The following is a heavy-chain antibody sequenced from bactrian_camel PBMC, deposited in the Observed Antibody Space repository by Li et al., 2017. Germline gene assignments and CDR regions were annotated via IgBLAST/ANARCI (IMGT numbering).Heavy chain of an antibody. CDR2: KSTVGGIS. D-gene: IGHD2*01. Sequence: EVQLVESGGGSVQAGGSLTLSCHVSGDTTGTYCMGWFRQPPGLEREGVAVKSTVGGISFYADSVEGRFTVSHDKANNILYLQMNDLKPEDTAMYYCAASTIVVVTTTLRGHEYNYWGQGTQVTVS. CDR1: GDTTGTYC. J-gene: IGHJ4*01. CDR3: AASTIVVVTTTLRGHEYNY. V-gene: IGHV3S32*01.